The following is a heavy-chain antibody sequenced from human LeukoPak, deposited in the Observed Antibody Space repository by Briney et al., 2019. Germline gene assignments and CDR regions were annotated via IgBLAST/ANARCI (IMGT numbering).Heavy chain of an antibody. CDR2: ISSSSSYI. V-gene: IGHV3-21*01. Sequence: PGGSLRLSCVVSGFTFSNYWMTWVRQAPGKGLEWVSSISSSSSYIYYADSVKGRFTISRDNAKNSLYLQMNSLRAEDTAVYYCARVGSGWYELFDYWGQGTLVTVSS. CDR1: GFTFSNYW. D-gene: IGHD6-19*01. J-gene: IGHJ4*02. CDR3: ARVGSGWYELFDY.